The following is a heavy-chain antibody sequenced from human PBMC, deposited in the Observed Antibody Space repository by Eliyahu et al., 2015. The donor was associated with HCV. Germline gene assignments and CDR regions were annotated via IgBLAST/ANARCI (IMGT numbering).Heavy chain of an antibody. J-gene: IGHJ4*02. CDR3: AREDYRGGYFDY. CDR1: GGSISSGDYY. V-gene: IGHV4-30-4*08. Sequence: QVQLQESGPGLVKPSQTLSLTCTVSGGSISSGDYYWSWIRQPPGKGLEWIGYIYYSGSTYSNPSLKSRLTISIDTSKTQFSLKLSSMTAADTAIYYCAREDYRGGYFDYWGQGTLVTVSS. CDR2: IYYSGST. D-gene: IGHD4-11*01.